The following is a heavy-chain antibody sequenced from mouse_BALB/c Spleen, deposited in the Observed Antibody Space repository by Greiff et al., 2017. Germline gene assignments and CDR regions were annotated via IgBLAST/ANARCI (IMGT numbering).Heavy chain of an antibody. J-gene: IGHJ2*01. V-gene: IGHV1-54*01. CDR3: ARRGNYYGYPFDY. Sequence: VQLQQSGAELVRPGTSVKVSCKASGYAFTNYLIEWVKQRPGQGLEWIGVINPGSGGTNYNEKFKGKATLTADKSSSTAYMQLSSLTSDDSAVYFCARRGNYYGYPFDYWGQGTTLTVSS. CDR1: GYAFTNYL. CDR2: INPGSGGT. D-gene: IGHD1-2*01.